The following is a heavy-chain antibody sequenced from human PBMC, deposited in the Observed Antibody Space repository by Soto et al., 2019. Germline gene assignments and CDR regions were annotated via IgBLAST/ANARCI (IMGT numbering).Heavy chain of an antibody. D-gene: IGHD1-7*01. CDR1: GGTFSSYA. V-gene: IGHV1-69*13. Sequence: ASVKVSCKASGGTFSSYAISWVRQAPGQGLEWMGGIIPIFGTANYAQKFQGRVTITADESTSTAYMELSSLRSEDTAVYYCAKAPITGTTFTRYRPQSFDYWGQGTLVTVSS. CDR3: AKAPITGTTFTRYRPQSFDY. J-gene: IGHJ4*02. CDR2: IIPIFGTA.